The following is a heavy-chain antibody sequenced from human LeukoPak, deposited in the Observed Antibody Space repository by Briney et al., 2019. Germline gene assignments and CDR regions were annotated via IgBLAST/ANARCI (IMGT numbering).Heavy chain of an antibody. CDR3: ARDGAYGSGSYYPFDY. J-gene: IGHJ4*02. Sequence: TLXLTXXXSXGXISSYYWSWVRQPPGKGLEWVGYIFYIVNTNYTPSLRSRVTMSLYTSKNQFSLKLTSVTAADTAVYYCARDGAYGSGSYYPFDYWGQGTLVTVSS. CDR2: IFYIVNT. V-gene: IGHV4-59*01. D-gene: IGHD3-10*01. CDR1: XGXISSYY.